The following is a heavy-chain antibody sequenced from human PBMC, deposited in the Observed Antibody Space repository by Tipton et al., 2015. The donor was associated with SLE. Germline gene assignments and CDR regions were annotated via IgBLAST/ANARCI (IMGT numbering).Heavy chain of an antibody. J-gene: IGHJ4*02. V-gene: IGHV3-49*04. CDR2: IRSKAYRGAT. CDR1: GFTFGDYA. CDR3: STSRDFWSGYPDY. D-gene: IGHD3-3*01. Sequence: LRLSCTTSGFTFGDYALSWVRQAPGKGLEWVGFIRSKAYRGATDYAASVKGRFTISRDDSEGIAYLQMNSLKNEDTAVYYCSTSRDFWSGYPDYWGQGILVTVSS.